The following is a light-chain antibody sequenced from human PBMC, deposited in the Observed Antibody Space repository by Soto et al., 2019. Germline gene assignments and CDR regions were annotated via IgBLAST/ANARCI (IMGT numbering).Light chain of an antibody. Sequence: DIQMTQSPSSLSASVGDRVTITCRASQSISSYLNWYQQKPGKAPKLLIFGASSFQSGVPSRFSGSGSGTDFTLTISSLQPEDFGTYYCQQSYSIPTFGQGTKVDIK. J-gene: IGKJ1*01. CDR1: QSISSY. CDR3: QQSYSIPT. V-gene: IGKV1-39*01. CDR2: GAS.